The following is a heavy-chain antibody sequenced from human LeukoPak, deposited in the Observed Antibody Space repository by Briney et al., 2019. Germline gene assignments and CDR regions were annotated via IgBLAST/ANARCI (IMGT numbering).Heavy chain of an antibody. CDR3: ARVPRGVGDAFDI. V-gene: IGHV4-59*01. CDR2: IYSRGST. Sequence: SETLSLTCTVSGSAISSYYWSWIRQPPGQGLEWIGSIYSRGSTNYSPSLKTRVTISMDTSKNQISLRLSSVTAADTAVYYCARVPRGVGDAFDIWGQGTMVTVSS. J-gene: IGHJ3*02. CDR1: GSAISSYY. D-gene: IGHD3-10*01.